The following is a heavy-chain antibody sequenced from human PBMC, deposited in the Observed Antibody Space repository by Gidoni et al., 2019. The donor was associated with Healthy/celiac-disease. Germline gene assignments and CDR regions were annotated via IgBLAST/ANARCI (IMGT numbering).Heavy chain of an antibody. CDR3: AKESSSSRDAFDI. CDR1: GFTFDDYA. J-gene: IGHJ3*02. CDR2: ISWNSGSI. V-gene: IGHV3-9*01. D-gene: IGHD6-6*01. Sequence: EVQLVEPGGGLVQPGRSMRLSCAASGFTFDDYAMHWVRQAPGKGLEWVSGISWNSGSIGYADSVKGRFTISRDNAKNSLYLQMNSLRAEDTALYYCAKESSSSRDAFDIWGQGTMVTVSS.